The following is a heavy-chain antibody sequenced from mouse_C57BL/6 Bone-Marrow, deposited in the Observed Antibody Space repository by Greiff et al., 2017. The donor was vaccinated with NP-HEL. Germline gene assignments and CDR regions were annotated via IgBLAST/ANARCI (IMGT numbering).Heavy chain of an antibody. J-gene: IGHJ1*03. CDR2: ISYDGSN. CDR1: GYSITSGYY. Sequence: EVQLQESGPGLVKPSQSLSLTCSVTGYSITSGYYWNWIRQFPGNKLEWMGYISYDGSNNYNPSLKNRISITRDTSKNQFFLKLNSVTTEDTATYYCARRTTGTYFDVWGTGTTVTVSS. CDR3: ARRTTGTYFDV. V-gene: IGHV3-6*01. D-gene: IGHD4-1*02.